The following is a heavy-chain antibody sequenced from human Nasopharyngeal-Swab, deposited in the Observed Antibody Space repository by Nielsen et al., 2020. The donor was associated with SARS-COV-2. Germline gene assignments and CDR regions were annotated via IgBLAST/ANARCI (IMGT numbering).Heavy chain of an antibody. CDR3: ARDSSSGWYRPFDY. CDR1: GFTFSKFW. CDR2: ITADGSEA. Sequence: GGSLRLSCAASGFTFSKFWMNWVRQAPGKGLAWVANITADGSEAHYVGSVRGRFTISRDTAENSLYLQMNSLRAEDTAVYYCARDSSSGWYRPFDYWGQGTLVTVSS. D-gene: IGHD6-19*01. V-gene: IGHV3-7*03. J-gene: IGHJ4*02.